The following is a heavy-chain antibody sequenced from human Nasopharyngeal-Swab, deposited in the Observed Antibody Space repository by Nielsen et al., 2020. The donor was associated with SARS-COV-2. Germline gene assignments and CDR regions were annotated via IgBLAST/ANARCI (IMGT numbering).Heavy chain of an antibody. CDR1: GFSFSSYA. D-gene: IGHD2-15*01. J-gene: IGHJ5*02. CDR3: ARDHCSGSSCYRFDP. V-gene: IGHV3-23*01. Sequence: GESLKISCAASGFSFSSYAMSWVRQAPGKGLEWVSAISGSGAATYYGDSVKGRFSIFRDSSNNTLYLQMNSLRAEDTAVYYCARDHCSGSSCYRFDPWGQGTLVTVSS. CDR2: ISGSGAAT.